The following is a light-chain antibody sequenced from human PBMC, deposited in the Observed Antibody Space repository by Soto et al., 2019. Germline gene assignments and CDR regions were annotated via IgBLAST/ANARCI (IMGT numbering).Light chain of an antibody. CDR1: SSDLGNYNY. Sequence: QSALTQPDSVSGSPGQSITISCTGTSSDLGNYNYVSWYQQHPGQAPKVMIYDVSYRPSGVSNRFSGSKSGNTASLTISGLQAEDEAHYYCSSFTPSNTLIFGGGTKVTVL. J-gene: IGLJ2*01. CDR2: DVS. V-gene: IGLV2-14*01. CDR3: SSFTPSNTLI.